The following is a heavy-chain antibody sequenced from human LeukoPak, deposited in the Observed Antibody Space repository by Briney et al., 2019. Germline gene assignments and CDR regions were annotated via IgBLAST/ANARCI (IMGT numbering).Heavy chain of an antibody. CDR2: ISGSGGST. D-gene: IGHD6-13*01. CDR1: GFTFSCYA. V-gene: IGHV3-23*01. CDR3: AKFGTAGPHFDY. Sequence: PGGSQRLSCAASGFTFSCYAMSWVRQAPGKGLEWVSAISGSGGSTYYADSVKGRFTISRDNSKNTLYLQMNSLRAEDTAVYYCAKFGTAGPHFDYWGQGTLVTVSS. J-gene: IGHJ4*02.